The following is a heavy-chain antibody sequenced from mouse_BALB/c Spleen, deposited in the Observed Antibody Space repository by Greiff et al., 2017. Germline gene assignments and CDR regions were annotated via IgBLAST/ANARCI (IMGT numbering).Heavy chain of an antibody. Sequence: QVQLKQSGAELVRPGSSVKISCKASGYAFSSYWMNWVKQRPGQGLEWIGQIYPGDGDTNYNGKFKGKATLTADKSSSTAYMQLSSLTSEDSAVYFCARSCYEGAYWGQGTLVTVSA. CDR3: ARSCYEGAY. D-gene: IGHD1-1*01. J-gene: IGHJ3*01. V-gene: IGHV1-80*01. CDR2: IYPGDGDT. CDR1: GYAFSSYW.